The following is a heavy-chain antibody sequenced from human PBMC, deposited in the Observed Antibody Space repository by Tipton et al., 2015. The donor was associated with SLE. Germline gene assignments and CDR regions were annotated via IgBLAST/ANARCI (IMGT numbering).Heavy chain of an antibody. Sequence: TLSLTCTVSGGSISSYYWGWIRQPPGKGLEWIGEINHSGSTNYNPSLKSRVTISVDTSKNQFSLKLSSVTAADTAVYYCARGTGGLFDPWGQGTLVTVSS. CDR1: GGSISSYY. J-gene: IGHJ5*02. D-gene: IGHD1-14*01. CDR3: ARGTGGLFDP. CDR2: INHSGST. V-gene: IGHV4-34*01.